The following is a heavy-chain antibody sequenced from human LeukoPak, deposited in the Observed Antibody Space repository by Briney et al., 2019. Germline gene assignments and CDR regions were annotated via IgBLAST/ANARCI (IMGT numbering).Heavy chain of an antibody. J-gene: IGHJ4*02. Sequence: GGSLRLSCAASGFTVSSNYMSWVRQAPGKGLEWVSVIYSGGSTYYADSVKGRFTISRDNSKNTLYLQMNSLRAEDTAVYYCARVLIVDDYVWGSSYFDYWGQGTLVTVSS. V-gene: IGHV3-66*01. D-gene: IGHD3-16*01. CDR3: ARVLIVDDYVWGSSYFDY. CDR1: GFTVSSNY. CDR2: IYSGGST.